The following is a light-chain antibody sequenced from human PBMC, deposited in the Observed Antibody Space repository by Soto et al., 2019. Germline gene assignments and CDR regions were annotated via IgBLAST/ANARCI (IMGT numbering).Light chain of an antibody. CDR3: QQYNNWPPWT. V-gene: IGKV3-15*01. J-gene: IGKJ1*01. CDR2: GAS. Sequence: IVLTQSPGTLSLSPGERATLSCRASQSVRSSFLAWYQQKPGQAPRLLIYGASTRATGIPARFSGSGSGTEFTLTISSLQSEDFAVYYCQQYNNWPPWTFGQGTKVDIK. CDR1: QSVRSSF.